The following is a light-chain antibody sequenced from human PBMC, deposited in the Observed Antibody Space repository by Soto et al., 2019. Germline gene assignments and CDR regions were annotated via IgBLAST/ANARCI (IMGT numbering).Light chain of an antibody. CDR2: GAT. CDR3: QQYGSSPRT. V-gene: IGKV3-20*01. Sequence: EIVLTQSPGTVSLSPGERATLSCRASQSISSYLAWYQQKPGQAPRLLIYGATTRATGIPDRFSGSGSGTDFSLTISRLEPEDFAVYHCQQYGSSPRTFGQGTKVEVK. J-gene: IGKJ1*01. CDR1: QSISSY.